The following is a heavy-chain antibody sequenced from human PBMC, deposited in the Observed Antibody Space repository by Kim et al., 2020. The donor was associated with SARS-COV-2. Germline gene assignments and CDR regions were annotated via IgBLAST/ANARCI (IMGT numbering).Heavy chain of an antibody. V-gene: IGHV4-4*02. J-gene: IGHJ4*02. CDR2: IYHSGST. D-gene: IGHD3-22*01. CDR1: GGSISSSNW. CDR3: ARGPDYYDSSGYNYYFDY. Sequence: SETLSLTCAVSGGSISSSNWWSWVRQPPGKGLEWIGEIYHSGSTNYNPSLKSRVTISVDKSKNQFSLKLSSVTAADTAVYYCARGPDYYDSSGYNYYFDYWGQGTLVTVSS.